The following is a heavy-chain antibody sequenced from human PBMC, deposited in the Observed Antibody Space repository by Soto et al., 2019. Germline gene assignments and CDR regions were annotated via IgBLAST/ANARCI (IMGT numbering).Heavy chain of an antibody. Sequence: GASLRLSCAASGFTFSGYWMSWVRQAPGKGLEWVANIKHDGSEKYYVDSLKGRFTISRDNAKNSLSLQMDSLRAEDTAVYYCATGRDGYNHYFDYWGQGTLVTVSS. CDR3: ATGRDGYNHYFDY. CDR2: IKHDGSEK. D-gene: IGHD5-18*01. J-gene: IGHJ4*02. CDR1: GFTFSGYW. V-gene: IGHV3-7*03.